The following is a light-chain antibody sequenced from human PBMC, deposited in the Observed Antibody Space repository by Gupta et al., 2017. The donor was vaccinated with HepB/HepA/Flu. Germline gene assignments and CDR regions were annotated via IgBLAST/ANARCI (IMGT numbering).Light chain of an antibody. CDR1: SSNIGSNT. J-gene: IGLJ2*01. Sequence: QSVLSQPPSASGTPCLRFTITCSGSSSNIGSNTVNWYQQLPGTAPKLLIYSNNQRPSGVPDRFSGSKSGTSASLAMSGLQTEDEADYYCAAWDDSLNGVVFGGGTKLTVL. CDR3: AAWDDSLNGVV. CDR2: SNN. V-gene: IGLV1-44*01.